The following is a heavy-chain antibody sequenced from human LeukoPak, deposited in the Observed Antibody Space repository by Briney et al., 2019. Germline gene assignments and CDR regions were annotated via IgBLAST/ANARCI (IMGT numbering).Heavy chain of an antibody. CDR3: ARGPTAYCGSTTCSPYFDS. V-gene: IGHV4-4*07. D-gene: IGHD2-2*01. CDR2: IYTGGTT. CDR1: GGSISTYY. Sequence: PSETLSLTCTVSGGSISTYYWSWIRQPAGKGLEWIGRIYTGGTTNYNPSLATCVTMTLTTPGNHFSMMLSSLTAAATAVYFCARGPTAYCGSTTCSPYFDSWGQGTLVTVSS. J-gene: IGHJ4*02.